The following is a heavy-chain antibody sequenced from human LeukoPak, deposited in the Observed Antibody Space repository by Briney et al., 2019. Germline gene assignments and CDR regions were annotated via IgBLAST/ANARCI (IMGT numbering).Heavy chain of an antibody. V-gene: IGHV4-39*01. CDR2: IYYSGST. CDR1: GGSISSSSYY. J-gene: IGHJ4*02. D-gene: IGHD1-26*01. CDR3: ATQWELLRGVAHFDY. Sequence: SETLSLTCTVSGGSISSSSYYWGWIRQPPGKGLEWIGSIYYSGSTYYNPSLKSRVTISVDTSENQFSLKLSSVTAADTAVYYCATQWELLRGVAHFDYWGQGTLVTVSS.